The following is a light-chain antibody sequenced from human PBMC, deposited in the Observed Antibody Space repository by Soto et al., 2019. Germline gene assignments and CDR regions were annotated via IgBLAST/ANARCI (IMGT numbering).Light chain of an antibody. CDR1: SSDVGSFDS. CDR3: SSFTTSSTLV. V-gene: IGLV2-14*01. CDR2: DVS. J-gene: IGLJ1*01. Sequence: QSVLTQPASVSGSPGQPITISCTGTSSDVGSFDSVAWYQHNPGKAPKLMIYDVSNRPSGVSSRFSGSKSGNTASLSISGLQTEDEANYYCSSFTTSSTLVFGNGTKLTVL.